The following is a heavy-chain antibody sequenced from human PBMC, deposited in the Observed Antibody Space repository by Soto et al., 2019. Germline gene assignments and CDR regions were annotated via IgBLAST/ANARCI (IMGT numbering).Heavy chain of an antibody. CDR1: GGSISSSSYF. D-gene: IGHD3-10*01. Sequence: SETLSLTCTVSGGSISSSSYFRGWIRQPPGKGLEWVGSIYYSGSTYYNPSLKSRVTISVDTSKNQFSLKLSSVTAADTAVYYCARHRGIWFGEAETGGTEDAFDIWGQGKMVTVSS. V-gene: IGHV4-39*01. J-gene: IGHJ3*02. CDR2: IYYSGST. CDR3: ARHRGIWFGEAETGGTEDAFDI.